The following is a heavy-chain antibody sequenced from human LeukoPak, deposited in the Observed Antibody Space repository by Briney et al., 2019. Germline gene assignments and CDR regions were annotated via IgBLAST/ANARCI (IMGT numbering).Heavy chain of an antibody. Sequence: VASVKVSCKASGYTFTSYAMNWVRQAPGQGLEWMGWMNPNSGNTGYAQKFQGRVTITRNTSISTAYMELSSLRSEDTAVYYCARSRHFWRGLGYMDVWGKGTTVTVSS. J-gene: IGHJ6*03. CDR2: MNPNSGNT. CDR1: GYTFTSYA. CDR3: ARSRHFWRGLGYMDV. D-gene: IGHD3-3*02. V-gene: IGHV1-8*03.